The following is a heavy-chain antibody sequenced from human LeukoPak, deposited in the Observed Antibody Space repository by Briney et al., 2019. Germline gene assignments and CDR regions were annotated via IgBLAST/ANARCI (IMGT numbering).Heavy chain of an antibody. D-gene: IGHD2-15*01. CDR1: GASISSTGYY. CDR3: ARHRVASAYSSIDY. CDR2: LFNSGVT. Sequence: PSETLSLTCTVSGASISSTGYYWGWIRQSPGKRLEWIGSLFNSGVTYYSPSLKSRVSTSVDTSNNHFSLRLTSLTAADTAIYYCARHRVASAYSSIDYWGQGTLVTVSS. J-gene: IGHJ4*02. V-gene: IGHV4-39*01.